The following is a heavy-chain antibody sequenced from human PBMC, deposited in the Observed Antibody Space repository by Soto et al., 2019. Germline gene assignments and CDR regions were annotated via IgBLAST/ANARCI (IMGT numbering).Heavy chain of an antibody. J-gene: IGHJ4*02. CDR1: GFTFSSYA. CDR2: ISGSGGST. D-gene: IGHD6-19*01. V-gene: IGHV3-23*01. Sequence: EVQLLESGGGLVQPGGSLRLSCAASGFTFSSYAMSWVRQAPGKGMEWVSVISGSGGSTYYADSVKGRFTISRNNSKNTLYLQMNSLRAEDTAVYYCARRTSGWYLDYWGQGTLVTVSS. CDR3: ARRTSGWYLDY.